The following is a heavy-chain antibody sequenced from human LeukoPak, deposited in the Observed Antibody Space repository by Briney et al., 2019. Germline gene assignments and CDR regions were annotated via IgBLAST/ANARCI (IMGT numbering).Heavy chain of an antibody. CDR3: ATAPLSGYTSGWYSFDY. CDR1: GYTFTAYY. V-gene: IGHV1-2*02. J-gene: IGHJ4*02. Sequence: GASVKVSCKASGYTFTAYYMHWVRQAPGQGLEWMGWINPNSGGTNYAQKFQDRVTMTRDTSISTASMGLNRLRSDDTAVYYCATAPLSGYTSGWYSFDYWGQGTLVTVSS. CDR2: INPNSGGT. D-gene: IGHD6-19*01.